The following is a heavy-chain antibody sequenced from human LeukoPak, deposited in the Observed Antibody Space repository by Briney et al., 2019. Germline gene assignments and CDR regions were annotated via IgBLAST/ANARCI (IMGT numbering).Heavy chain of an antibody. V-gene: IGHV5-51*01. D-gene: IGHD5-18*01. CDR1: GSSFTSYW. J-gene: IGHJ4*02. Sequence: PGEPLKISCKGSGSSFTSYWIGWVRQMPGKGLEWMGIVYPGISDTRYTPPIQGQVTISADKSISAAYLQWSSLKASDTAMYYCARGQLWRYYFDYWGQGTLVTVSS. CDR3: ARGQLWRYYFDY. CDR2: VYPGISDT.